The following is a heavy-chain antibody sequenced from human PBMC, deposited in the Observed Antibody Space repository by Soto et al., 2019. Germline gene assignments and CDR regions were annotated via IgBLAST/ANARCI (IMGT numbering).Heavy chain of an antibody. V-gene: IGHV1-46*03. D-gene: IGHD6-6*01. CDR1: GYILTNFY. J-gene: IGHJ4*02. Sequence: QVQLVQPGAEVKKPGASVKFSCKDSGYILTNFYLHWVREAPGQGLEWIGIINPNGGSTNYAQNFKGRVTMTRDTSTSTVYMDLSSLRSEDTAVYYCTRGLASGDYWGQGTLITVSS. CDR3: TRGLASGDY. CDR2: INPNGGST.